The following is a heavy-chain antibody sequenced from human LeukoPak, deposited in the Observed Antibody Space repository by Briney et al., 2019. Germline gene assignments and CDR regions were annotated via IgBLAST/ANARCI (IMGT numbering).Heavy chain of an antibody. V-gene: IGHV3-33*01. Sequence: HPGGSLRLSWAASGFTFSSYGMPWVRQAPGKGLEWVAVILNDGSQEKYADSVKGRFTISRDNSKNTLFLQMNSLRAEDTAVYYCARDDALGDNALDIWGQGTMVTVSS. CDR2: ILNDGSQE. CDR1: GFTFSSYG. J-gene: IGHJ3*02. D-gene: IGHD3-16*01. CDR3: ARDDALGDNALDI.